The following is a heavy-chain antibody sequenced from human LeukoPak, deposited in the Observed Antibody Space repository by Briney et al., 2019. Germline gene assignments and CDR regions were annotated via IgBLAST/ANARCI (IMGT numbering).Heavy chain of an antibody. J-gene: IGHJ4*02. V-gene: IGHV1-2*06. Sequence: RASVKVSCKASGYTFTGYYMHWVRQAPGQGLEWMGRINPNSGGTNYAQKFQGRVTMTRDTSISTAYMELSRLRSDDTAVYYCARVSSRKADFDYWGQGTLVTVSS. CDR3: ARVSSRKADFDY. CDR1: GYTFTGYY. CDR2: INPNSGGT. D-gene: IGHD6-13*01.